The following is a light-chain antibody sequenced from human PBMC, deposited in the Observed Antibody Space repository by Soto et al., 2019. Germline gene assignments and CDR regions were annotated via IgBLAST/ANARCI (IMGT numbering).Light chain of an antibody. Sequence: QSASVSGSPGQSITISCSGTSSDVGGYNYVSWYQQHPGKAPKLMIYDVSDRPSEVSNRFSGSKSGNTASLTISGLQAEDEADYYCSSYTSSSTLVVFGGGTKLTVL. V-gene: IGLV2-14*01. CDR2: DVS. CDR1: SSDVGGYNY. J-gene: IGLJ2*01. CDR3: SSYTSSSTLVV.